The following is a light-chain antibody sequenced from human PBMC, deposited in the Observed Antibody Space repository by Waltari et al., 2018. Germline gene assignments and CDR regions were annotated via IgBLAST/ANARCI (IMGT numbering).Light chain of an antibody. CDR3: SSQSSNDVVL. Sequence: QSALTQPASVSGSPGQSVTIFCAGTSTDVGGYNSVSWHQEHPGQAPRVIIYDVSDRPSGVSDRFSGSKSGNTASLTISGLQAEDEADYYCSSQSSNDVVLFGGGTKLTVL. CDR2: DVS. J-gene: IGLJ2*01. CDR1: STDVGGYNS. V-gene: IGLV2-14*01.